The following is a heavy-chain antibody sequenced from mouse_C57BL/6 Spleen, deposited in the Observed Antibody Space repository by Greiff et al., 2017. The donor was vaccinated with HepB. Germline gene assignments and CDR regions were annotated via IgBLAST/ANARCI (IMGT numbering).Heavy chain of an antibody. V-gene: IGHV1-81*01. Sequence: QVHVKQSGAELARPGASVKLSCKASGYTFTSYGISWVKQRTGQGLEWIGEIYPRSGNTYYNEKFKGKATLTADKSSSTAYMELRSLTSEDSAVYFCAREGLGRGGFDYWGQGTTLTVSS. J-gene: IGHJ2*01. CDR3: AREGLGRGGFDY. CDR2: IYPRSGNT. D-gene: IGHD4-1*01. CDR1: GYTFTSYG.